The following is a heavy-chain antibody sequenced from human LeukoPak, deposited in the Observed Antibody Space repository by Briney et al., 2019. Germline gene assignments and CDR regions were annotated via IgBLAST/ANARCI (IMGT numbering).Heavy chain of an antibody. D-gene: IGHD3-22*01. V-gene: IGHV3-23*01. Sequence: GGSLRLSCAVSGITLSNYGMSWVRQAPGKGLEWVAGISDSGGRTNYADSVKGRFTISRDNPKNTLYLQMNSLRAEDTAVYFCAKRGVVIRVILVGFHKEAYYFDSWGQEALVSVAS. CDR2: ISDSGGRT. J-gene: IGHJ4*02. CDR1: GITLSNYG. CDR3: AKRGVVIRVILVGFHKEAYYFDS.